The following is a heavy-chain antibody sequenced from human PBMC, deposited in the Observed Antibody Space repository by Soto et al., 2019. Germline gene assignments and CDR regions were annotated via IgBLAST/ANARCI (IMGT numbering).Heavy chain of an antibody. CDR2: IWYDGSNK. J-gene: IGHJ1*01. D-gene: IGHD3-3*01. CDR3: ARDGYYDFWSGYYPGYFQH. Sequence: GGSLRLSCAASGFTFSSYGMHWVRQAPGKGLEWVAVIWYDGSNKYYADSVKGRFTISRDNSKNTLYLQMNSLRAEDTAVYYCARDGYYDFWSGYYPGYFQHWGQGTLVTVSS. V-gene: IGHV3-33*01. CDR1: GFTFSSYG.